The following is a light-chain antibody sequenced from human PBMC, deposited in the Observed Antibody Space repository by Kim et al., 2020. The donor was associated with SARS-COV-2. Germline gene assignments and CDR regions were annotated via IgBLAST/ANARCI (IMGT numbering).Light chain of an antibody. CDR2: EVN. V-gene: IGLV2-23*02. CDR1: SSDVGIYNL. Sequence: QSALTQPASVSASPGQSITISCTGTSSDVGIYNLVSWYQQHPGKAPKLMIFEVNKRPSGVSNRFSGSKSVNTASLTISVLQPEDEADYYCCSYAGHGIVVFGGGTQLTVL. J-gene: IGLJ3*02. CDR3: CSYAGHGIVV.